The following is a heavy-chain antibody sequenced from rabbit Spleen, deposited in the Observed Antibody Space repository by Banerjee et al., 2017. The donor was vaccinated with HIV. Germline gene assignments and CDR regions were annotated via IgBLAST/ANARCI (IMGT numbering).Heavy chain of an antibody. J-gene: IGHJ4*01. CDR2: INAVTGKA. CDR3: ARVAFDSANYGDFHL. V-gene: IGHV1S45*01. D-gene: IGHD2-1*01. CDR1: GFSFSNKAV. Sequence: QERLVESGGGLVKPEGSLKLSCTASGFSFSNKAVMCWVRQAPGKGLEWIACINAVTGKAVYASWAKGRFTFSKTSSTTVALQMTSLTAADTATYFCARVAFDSANYGDFHLWGPGTLVTVS.